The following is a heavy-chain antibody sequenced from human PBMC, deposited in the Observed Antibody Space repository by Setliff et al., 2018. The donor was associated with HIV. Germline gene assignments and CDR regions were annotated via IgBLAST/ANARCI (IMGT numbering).Heavy chain of an antibody. V-gene: IGHV1-46*01. CDR1: GFTFTTYH. CDR3: ATDPDGGNSDG. J-gene: IGHJ4*02. Sequence: GASVKVSCKASGFTFTTYHMHWLRQAPGQGLEWMGIINPKNRSTTYAQRFQGRVTMTSDTSTNTFYMELSSLKSEDTAVYYCATDPDGGNSDGWGQGTLVTVSS. D-gene: IGHD2-21*02. CDR2: INPKNRST.